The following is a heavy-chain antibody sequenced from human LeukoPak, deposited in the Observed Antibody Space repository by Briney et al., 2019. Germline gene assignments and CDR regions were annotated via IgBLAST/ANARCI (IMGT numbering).Heavy chain of an antibody. Sequence: ASVKVSSKASGGTFSSYAISWVRQAPGQGLEWMGGIIPIFGTANYAQKFQGRVTITADESTSTAYMELSSLRSEDTAVYYCARDRGYDSSGYPFGPDYWGQGTLVTVSS. D-gene: IGHD3-22*01. V-gene: IGHV1-69*13. J-gene: IGHJ4*02. CDR3: ARDRGYDSSGYPFGPDY. CDR1: GGTFSSYA. CDR2: IIPIFGTA.